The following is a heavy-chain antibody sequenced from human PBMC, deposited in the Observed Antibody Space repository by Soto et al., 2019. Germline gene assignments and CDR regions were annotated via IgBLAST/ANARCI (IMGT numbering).Heavy chain of an antibody. CDR3: ARGVAAALDY. V-gene: IGHV4-4*02. Sequence: QVQLQESGPGLVKPSGTLSLTCAVSSDSITSSSWWTWVRQPPGKGLEWIGETFHSGNTNCNPSLKSRVTISLDKFKNHSALKLGSVTAADTAVYYCARGVAAALDYWGQGTLVTVSS. CDR1: SDSITSSSW. CDR2: TFHSGNT. D-gene: IGHD6-13*01. J-gene: IGHJ4*02.